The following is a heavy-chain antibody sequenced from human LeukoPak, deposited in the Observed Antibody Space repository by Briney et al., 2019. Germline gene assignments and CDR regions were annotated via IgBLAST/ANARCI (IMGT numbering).Heavy chain of an antibody. D-gene: IGHD3-22*01. V-gene: IGHV3-53*04. CDR1: GFTVSSNY. CDR3: ARMRYYDSGGYPNIDY. Sequence: GGPLRLSCAASGFTVSSNYMSWVRQAPGKGLEWVSVIYSGGNTYYADSVEGRFTISRHNSKNTLYLQMNSLRAEDTAVYYCARMRYYDSGGYPNIDYWGQGTLVTVSS. CDR2: IYSGGNT. J-gene: IGHJ4*02.